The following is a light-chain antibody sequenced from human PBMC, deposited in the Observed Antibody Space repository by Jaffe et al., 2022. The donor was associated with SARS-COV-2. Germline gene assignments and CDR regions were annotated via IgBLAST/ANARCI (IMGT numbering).Light chain of an antibody. CDR2: SNN. CDR3: ATWDDSPNGPV. CDR1: TSNIGRNT. J-gene: IGLJ3*02. V-gene: IGLV1-44*01. Sequence: QSVLTQPPSASGTPGQRVTISCSGSTSNIGRNTVNWYQQVPGTAPKLLIYSNNQRPSGVPDRFSGSKSGTSASLAISGLQSEDEADYYCATWDDSPNGPVFGGGTRLTVL.